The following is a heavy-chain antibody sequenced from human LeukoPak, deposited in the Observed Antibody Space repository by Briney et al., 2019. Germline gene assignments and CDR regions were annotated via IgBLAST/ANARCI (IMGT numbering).Heavy chain of an antibody. J-gene: IGHJ5*02. D-gene: IGHD2-2*01. CDR3: ARVLGIVVVPSDMSYNWFDP. Sequence: SETLSLTCAVYGGSFSGYYRSWIRRPPGKGLEWIGEINHSGSTNYNPSLKSRVTISVDTSKNQFSLKLSSVTAADTAVYYCARVLGIVVVPSDMSYNWFDPWGQGTLVTVSS. V-gene: IGHV4-34*01. CDR1: GGSFSGYY. CDR2: INHSGST.